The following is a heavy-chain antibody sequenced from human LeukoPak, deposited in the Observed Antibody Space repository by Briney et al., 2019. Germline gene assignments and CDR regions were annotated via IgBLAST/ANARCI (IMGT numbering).Heavy chain of an antibody. Sequence: GESLKISCKGSGYSFTSYWISWVRQMPGKGLEXXXXIDPSDSYTNYSPSFQGHVTISADKSISTAYLQWSSLKASDTAMYYCARQYGSGSYPYYFDYWGQGTLVTVSS. J-gene: IGHJ4*02. D-gene: IGHD3-10*01. CDR2: IDPSDSYT. CDR3: ARQYGSGSYPYYFDY. V-gene: IGHV5-10-1*01. CDR1: GYSFTSYW.